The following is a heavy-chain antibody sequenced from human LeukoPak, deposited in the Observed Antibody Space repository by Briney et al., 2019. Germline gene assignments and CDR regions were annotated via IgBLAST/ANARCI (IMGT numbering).Heavy chain of an antibody. CDR1: GGSISSGSNY. V-gene: IGHV4-61*02. CDR2: IYTSGST. CDR3: AREGTVAGTGNYYYGMDV. Sequence: SQTPSLTCTVSGGSISSGSNYWSCIRHPAGKGLEWIGRIYTSGSTNYNPSLKSRVTISVDTSKNQFSLKLSSVTAADTAVYYCAREGTVAGTGNYYYGMDVWGQGTTVTVSS. D-gene: IGHD6-19*01. J-gene: IGHJ6*02.